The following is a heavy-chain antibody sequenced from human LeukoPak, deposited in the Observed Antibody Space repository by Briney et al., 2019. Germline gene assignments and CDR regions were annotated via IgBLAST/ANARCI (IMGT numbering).Heavy chain of an antibody. J-gene: IGHJ4*02. D-gene: IGHD3-16*01. V-gene: IGHV4-39*01. CDR3: VRGSTLRHYQY. CDR2: IYYSGST. CDR1: GGSISSSTYY. Sequence: SETLSLTCTVSGGSISSSTYYWDWIRRPPGKGLEWIGSIYYSGSTYYNPSLKSRTTVSVDTSKNQFSLKLSSVTAADTAVYYCVRGSTLRHYQYWGQGTLVTVSS.